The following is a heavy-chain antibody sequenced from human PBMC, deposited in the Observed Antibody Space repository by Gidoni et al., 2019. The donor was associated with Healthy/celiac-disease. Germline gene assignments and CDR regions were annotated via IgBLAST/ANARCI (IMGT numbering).Heavy chain of an antibody. V-gene: IGHV3-15*01. Sequence: EVQLVESGGGLVKPGGSLRLYCAASGFTFSNAWMSWVRQAPGKGLEWDGRIKSKTDGGTTDYAAPVKGRFTISRDDSKNTLYLQMNSLKTEDTAVYYCTTGESYYPYWGQGTLVTVSS. CDR1: GFTFSNAW. CDR2: IKSKTDGGTT. J-gene: IGHJ4*02. CDR3: TTGESYYPY. D-gene: IGHD1-26*01.